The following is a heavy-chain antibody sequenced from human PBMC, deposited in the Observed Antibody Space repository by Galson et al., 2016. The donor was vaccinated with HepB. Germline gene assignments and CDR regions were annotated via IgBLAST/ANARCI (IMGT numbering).Heavy chain of an antibody. J-gene: IGHJ4*02. CDR3: ARVVYAGYSILGYYFDS. V-gene: IGHV4-4*08. CDR2: IYSSVST. Sequence: SETLSLTCTVSGGSISGYYWSWIRQPPGKGLEWIAYIYSSVSTNYNPSLKSRVTISIDASKNQFSLNLNSVTAAATAVYFCARVVYAGYSILGYYFDSWGQGTLVTVSS. CDR1: GGSISGYY. D-gene: IGHD4-23*01.